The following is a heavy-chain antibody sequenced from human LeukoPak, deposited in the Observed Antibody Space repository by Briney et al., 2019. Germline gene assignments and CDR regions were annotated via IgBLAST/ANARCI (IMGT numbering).Heavy chain of an antibody. CDR2: ICSSGSNK. Sequence: GGSLRLSCAASGFTFSSYEMNWVRQAPGKGLEWVAYICSSGSNKYYADSVKGRFTISRDNAKNSLYLQMNSLRAEDTAVYYCAREGRSGWYGGYAFDIWGQGTMVTVSS. D-gene: IGHD6-19*01. J-gene: IGHJ3*02. CDR3: AREGRSGWYGGYAFDI. CDR1: GFTFSSYE. V-gene: IGHV3-48*03.